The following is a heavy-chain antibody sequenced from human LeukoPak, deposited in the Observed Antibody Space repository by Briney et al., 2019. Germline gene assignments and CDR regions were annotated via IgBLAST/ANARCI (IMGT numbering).Heavy chain of an antibody. Sequence: GGSLRLSCAASGFTFSSYAMHWVRQAPGKGLEYVSAISSNGGSTYYANSVKGRFTISRDNSKNTLYLQMGSLRAEDMAVYYCAGGWDYGDLDYWGQGTLVTVSS. CDR2: ISSNGGST. J-gene: IGHJ4*02. D-gene: IGHD4-17*01. CDR1: GFTFSSYA. CDR3: AGGWDYGDLDY. V-gene: IGHV3-64*01.